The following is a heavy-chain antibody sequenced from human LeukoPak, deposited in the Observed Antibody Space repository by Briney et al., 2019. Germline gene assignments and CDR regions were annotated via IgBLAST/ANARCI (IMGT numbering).Heavy chain of an antibody. D-gene: IGHD3-10*01. CDR2: IRYDGSNK. V-gene: IGHV3-30*02. Sequence: GGSLRLSCAASGFTFSDYWMHWVRQAPGKGLEWVAFIRYDGSNKYYADSVKGRFTISRDNSKNTLYLQMNSLRAEDTAVYYRAREDYYGSGSPWYFDLWGRGTLVTVSS. CDR1: GFTFSDYW. CDR3: AREDYYGSGSPWYFDL. J-gene: IGHJ2*01.